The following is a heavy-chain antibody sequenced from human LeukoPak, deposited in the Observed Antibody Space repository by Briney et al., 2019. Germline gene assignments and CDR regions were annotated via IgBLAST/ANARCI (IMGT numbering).Heavy chain of an antibody. J-gene: IGHJ5*02. CDR2: MNPNSGNT. CDR1: GYTFTSYD. V-gene: IGHV1-8*01. D-gene: IGHD5-18*01. CDR3: ARVIVLYSYGRYNWFDP. Sequence: ASVKVSCKASGYTFTSYDINWVRQATGQGLEWMGWMNPNSGNTGYAQKFQGRVTMTRNTSISTAYVELSSLRSEDTAVYYCARVIVLYSYGRYNWFDPWGQGTLVTVSS.